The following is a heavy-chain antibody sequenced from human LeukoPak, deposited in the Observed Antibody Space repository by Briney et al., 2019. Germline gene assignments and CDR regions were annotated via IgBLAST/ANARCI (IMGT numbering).Heavy chain of an antibody. V-gene: IGHV1-2*02. CDR1: RYTFTGYY. Sequence: ASVKVSCKASRYTFTGYYMHWVRQAPRDGLEWMGWINPDSGGTNYAQKFQGRVTMTRDTSISTIYMNLRRLTSDDTAVYYCAGGSGYYFFDYWGQGALVTVSS. D-gene: IGHD5-12*01. J-gene: IGHJ4*02. CDR2: INPDSGGT. CDR3: AGGSGYYFFDY.